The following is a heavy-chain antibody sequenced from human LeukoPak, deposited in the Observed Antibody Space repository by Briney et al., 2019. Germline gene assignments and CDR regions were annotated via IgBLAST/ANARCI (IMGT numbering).Heavy chain of an antibody. CDR1: GFTFDDYA. J-gene: IGHJ5*02. V-gene: IGHV3-9*01. CDR2: ISWNSGSI. D-gene: IGHD2-2*01. CDR3: ARAPGYCSSTSCYYAFDP. Sequence: GGSLRLSCAASGFTFDDYAMHWVRQAPGKGLEWVSGISWNSGSIGCADSVKGRFTISRDNAKNSLYLQMNSLRAEDTALYYCARAPGYCSSTSCYYAFDPWGQGTLVTVSS.